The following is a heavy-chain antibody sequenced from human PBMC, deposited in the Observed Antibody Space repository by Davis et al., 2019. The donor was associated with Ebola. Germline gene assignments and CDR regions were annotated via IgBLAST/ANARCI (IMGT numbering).Heavy chain of an antibody. V-gene: IGHV4-30-4*01. J-gene: IGHJ4*02. CDR3: ARTNNWNGIDY. CDR1: GGSVSSGDYY. D-gene: IGHD1-20*01. CDR2: IYYSGST. Sequence: MPSETLSLTCTVSGGSVSSGDYYWTWIRQAPGKGLEWIGHIYYSGSTYYNPSLKSRVTISADTSKNQFSLKLSSVTAADTAVYYCARTNNWNGIDYWGQGTLVTVSS.